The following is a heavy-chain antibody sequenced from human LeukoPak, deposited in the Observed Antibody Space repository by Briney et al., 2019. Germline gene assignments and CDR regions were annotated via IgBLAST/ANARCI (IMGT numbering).Heavy chain of an antibody. CDR1: GYTFTSYY. V-gene: IGHV1-46*01. J-gene: IGHJ6*02. CDR2: INPSGGST. Sequence: ASVKVSCKASGYTFTSYYMHWVRQAPGQGLEWMGIINPSGGSTSYAQKFQGRVTMTRDTSTSTVYMELSSLRSEDTAVYCCARGGPYDFASDYGMDVWGQGTTVTVSS. CDR3: ARGGPYDFASDYGMDV. D-gene: IGHD3-3*01.